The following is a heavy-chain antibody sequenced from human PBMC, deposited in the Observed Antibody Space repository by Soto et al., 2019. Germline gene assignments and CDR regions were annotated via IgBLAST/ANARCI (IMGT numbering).Heavy chain of an antibody. J-gene: IGHJ4*02. CDR1: GFTFSSYR. D-gene: IGHD3-22*01. V-gene: IGHV3-33*01. Sequence: PGASLTLSLAASGFTFSSYRLHLVHQAQGKVLEWVAVICYDGTNDYYADSVKGRFTISRDNSKNTMYLQTTSLRAEHTAVYYSATGIPYYYSRGYLDYGAQGTLVPVYS. CDR2: ICYDGTND. CDR3: ATGIPYYYSRGYLDY.